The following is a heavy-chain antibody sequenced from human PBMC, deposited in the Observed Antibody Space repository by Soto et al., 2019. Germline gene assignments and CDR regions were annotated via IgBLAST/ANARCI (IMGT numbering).Heavy chain of an antibody. CDR3: ARILKSLGYCSGGSCYFLPDY. CDR2: IKQDGSEK. V-gene: IGHV3-7*01. J-gene: IGHJ4*02. Sequence: GGALRLSCAASGFTFSRYWMSWVRQAPGKGLEWVANIKQDGSEKYYVDSVKGRFTISRDNAKNSLYLQMNSLRAEDTAVYYCARILKSLGYCSGGSCYFLPDYWGQGTLVTVSS. D-gene: IGHD2-15*01. CDR1: GFTFSRYW.